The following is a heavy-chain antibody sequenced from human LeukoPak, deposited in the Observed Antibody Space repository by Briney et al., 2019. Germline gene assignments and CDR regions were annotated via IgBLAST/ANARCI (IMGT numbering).Heavy chain of an antibody. J-gene: IGHJ6*03. CDR1: GGSISNDY. D-gene: IGHD3-10*01. V-gene: IGHV4-4*07. CDR2: IYTRGST. CDR3: ATMGNSGSYPFYYYYMDV. Sequence: PSETLSLTCTVSGGSISNDYWSWIRQAAGKELEWIGRIYTRGSTNYNPSLKSRVTISVDTSKNQFSLKLSSVTAADTAVYYCATMGNSGSYPFYYYYMDVWGKGTTVTVSS.